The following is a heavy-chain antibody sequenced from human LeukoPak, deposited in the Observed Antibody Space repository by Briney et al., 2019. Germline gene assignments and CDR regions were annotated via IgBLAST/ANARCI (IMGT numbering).Heavy chain of an antibody. V-gene: IGHV4-30-4*07. D-gene: IGHD1-26*01. Sequence: PSETLSLTCAVSGGSISSGTYSWSWIRQPPGKGLEGIGYSYNSGSTYNNPSLKSRITISVDTSKNQRSLKRSSVTAADTAVYYCARDRWELRREGFDYWGQGTLVSVSS. CDR3: ARDRWELRREGFDY. CDR1: GGSISSGTYS. J-gene: IGHJ4*02. CDR2: SYNSGST.